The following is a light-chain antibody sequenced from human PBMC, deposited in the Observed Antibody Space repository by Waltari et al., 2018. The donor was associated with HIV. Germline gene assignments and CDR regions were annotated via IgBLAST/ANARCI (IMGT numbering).Light chain of an antibody. CDR2: EVS. CDR1: SRDVGYYNL. J-gene: IGLJ3*02. CDR3: SSYTSSNTWV. Sequence: QSALTPPPSVSGSPGQSVTIPCTGTSRDVGYYNLVSWYQQPPGTAPKLMIFEVSNRPSGVPDRFSGSKSDNTASLTISGLQAEDEADYYCSSYTSSNTWVFGGGTKLTVL. V-gene: IGLV2-18*02.